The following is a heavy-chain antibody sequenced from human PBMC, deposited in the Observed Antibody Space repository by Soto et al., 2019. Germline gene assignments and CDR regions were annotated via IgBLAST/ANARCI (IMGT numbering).Heavy chain of an antibody. D-gene: IGHD3-22*01. J-gene: IGHJ3*02. CDR2: ISSSSSYI. CDR3: ARDYLGYYDSSGYYYRWNAFDI. Sequence: GGSLRLSCAASGFTFSSYSMNWVRQAPGKGLEWVSSISSSSSYIYCADSVKGRFTISRDNAKNSLYLQMNSLRAEDTAVYYCARDYLGYYDSSGYYYRWNAFDIWGQGTMVTGSS. V-gene: IGHV3-21*01. CDR1: GFTFSSYS.